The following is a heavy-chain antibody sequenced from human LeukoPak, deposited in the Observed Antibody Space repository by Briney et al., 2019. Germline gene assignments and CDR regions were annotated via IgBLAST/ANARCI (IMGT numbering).Heavy chain of an antibody. V-gene: IGHV3-30*02. CDR2: IRYDGSHK. J-gene: IGHJ4*02. CDR1: GFTFSSYG. CDR3: AKDAVAGGDFDY. D-gene: IGHD6-19*01. Sequence: GGSLRLSCAASGFTFSSYGMHWVRQAPGKGLEWVAFIRYDGSHKYYADSVKGRFTISRDNSKNTLYLQMNSLRAEDTAVYYCAKDAVAGGDFDYWGQGTLVTVSS.